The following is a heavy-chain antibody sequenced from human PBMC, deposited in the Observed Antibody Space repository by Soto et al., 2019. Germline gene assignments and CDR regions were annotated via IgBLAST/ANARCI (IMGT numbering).Heavy chain of an antibody. D-gene: IGHD3-10*01. CDR1: GYIFSANY. CDR3: VRAHGLGFSNWFDP. J-gene: IGHJ5*02. CDR2: INPHSGAT. Sequence: ASVKVSCKASGYIFSANYIHWVRQAPGQGLEWLGWINPHSGATNYAQKFLGRVTMSADTSASTAYMDLARLKSDDTAVYYCVRAHGLGFSNWFDPWGRGTLVTVSS. V-gene: IGHV1-2*02.